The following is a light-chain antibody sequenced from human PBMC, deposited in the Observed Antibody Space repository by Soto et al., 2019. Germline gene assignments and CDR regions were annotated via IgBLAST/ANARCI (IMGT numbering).Light chain of an antibody. V-gene: IGKV3-20*01. CDR2: GAS. CDR1: QSVSSSY. J-gene: IGKJ3*01. CDR3: QQDGGSPPFP. Sequence: EIVLTQSPGTLSLSPGERATLSCRASQSVSSSYLAWYQQKPGQAPRLLISGASSRATGIPDRFSGSGSGTDFTLTISRLEPEDFAVYYCQQDGGSPPFPFGPGTRVDIK.